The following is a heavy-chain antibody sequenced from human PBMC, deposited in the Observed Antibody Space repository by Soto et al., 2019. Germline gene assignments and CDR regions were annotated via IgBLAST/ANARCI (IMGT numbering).Heavy chain of an antibody. V-gene: IGHV3-30-3*01. CDR2: IAYDGSNA. Sequence: QVQLVESGGGVVQPGGSLRLSCAASGFTFRNYAMHWVRQAPGKGLECLAVIAYDGSNAFYRDSVKGRFTISRDNSKNTLYLHMNSLRSEETDVYYCARVDQEDILVVVDARTGEYGIDIWGQGTTVTVSS. D-gene: IGHD2-15*01. CDR1: GFTFRNYA. CDR3: ARVDQEDILVVVDARTGEYGIDI. J-gene: IGHJ6*02.